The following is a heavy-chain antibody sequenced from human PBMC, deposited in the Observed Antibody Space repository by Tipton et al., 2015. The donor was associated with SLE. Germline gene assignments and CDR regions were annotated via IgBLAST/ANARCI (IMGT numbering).Heavy chain of an antibody. CDR1: GGSISSGGYY. CDR2: IYYSGST. CDR3: ARGWGSWPYYFDY. Sequence: LRLSCTVSGGSISSGGYYWSWIRQHPGKGLEWIGYIYYSGSTNYNPSLKSRVTISVDTSKNQFSLKLSSVTAADTAVYYCARGWGSWPYYFDYWGQGTLVTVSS. V-gene: IGHV4-61*08. J-gene: IGHJ4*02. D-gene: IGHD6-13*01.